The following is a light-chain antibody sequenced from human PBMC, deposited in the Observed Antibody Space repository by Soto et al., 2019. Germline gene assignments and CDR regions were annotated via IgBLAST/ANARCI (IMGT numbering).Light chain of an antibody. Sequence: DIQMTQSPSSLSASVGDRVTITCRASQGMSNYLAWYQQKPGKVPKLLIYAASTLQSGVPSRFSGSGSGTDFTLTISSLQPEDVATYYCQKYNSSPRTF. CDR2: AAS. J-gene: IGKJ1*01. V-gene: IGKV1-27*01. CDR3: QKYNSSPRT. CDR1: QGMSNY.